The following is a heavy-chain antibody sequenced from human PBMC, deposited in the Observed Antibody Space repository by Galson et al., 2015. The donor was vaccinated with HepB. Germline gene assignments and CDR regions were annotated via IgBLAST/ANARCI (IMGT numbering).Heavy chain of an antibody. CDR2: ISSSSSTI. J-gene: IGHJ6*02. CDR3: ARDGKGSSSWYERVTPYYYYGMDV. Sequence: SLRLSCAASGFTFSSYSMNWVRQAPGKGLEWVSYISSSSSTIYYADSVKGRFTISRDNAKNSLYLQMNSLRDEDTAVYYCARDGKGSSSWYERVTPYYYYGMDVWGQGTTVTVSS. D-gene: IGHD6-13*01. V-gene: IGHV3-48*02. CDR1: GFTFSSYS.